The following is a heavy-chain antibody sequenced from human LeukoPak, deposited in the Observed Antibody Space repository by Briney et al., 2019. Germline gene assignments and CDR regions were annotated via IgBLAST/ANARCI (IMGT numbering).Heavy chain of an antibody. V-gene: IGHV4-4*02. CDR2: IYHSGST. CDR1: GGSISSSNW. D-gene: IGHD1-26*01. Sequence: PSETLSLTCAVSGGSISSSNWWSWVRQPPGKGLEWIGEIYHSGSTNYNPSLKSRVTISVDKSKNQFSLKLSSVTAADTAVYYCAREGTYSGSYWALTPSTEYFQHWGQGTLVTVSS. J-gene: IGHJ1*01. CDR3: AREGTYSGSYWALTPSTEYFQH.